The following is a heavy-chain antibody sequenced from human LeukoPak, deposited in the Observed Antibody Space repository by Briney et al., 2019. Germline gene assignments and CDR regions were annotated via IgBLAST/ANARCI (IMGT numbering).Heavy chain of an antibody. CDR1: GYTFTSYY. Sequence: ASVKVSCKASGYTFTSYYMHWVRQAPGKGLEWMGGFDPEDGETIYAQKFQGRVTMTEDTSTDTAYMELSSLRSEDTAVYYCATLLRGYNYYYYGMDVWGQGTTVTVSS. D-gene: IGHD6-13*01. CDR2: FDPEDGET. V-gene: IGHV1-24*01. CDR3: ATLLRGYNYYYYGMDV. J-gene: IGHJ6*02.